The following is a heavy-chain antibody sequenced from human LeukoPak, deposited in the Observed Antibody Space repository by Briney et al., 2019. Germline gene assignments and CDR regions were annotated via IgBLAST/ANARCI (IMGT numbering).Heavy chain of an antibody. D-gene: IGHD3-22*01. CDR3: ANALHLTYYYDSSGYYENY. J-gene: IGHJ4*02. V-gene: IGHV3-23*01. Sequence: GGSLRLSCAASGFTFSSYAMSWVHQAPGKGLEWVSAISGSGGSTYYADSVKGRFTISRDNSKNTLYLQMNSLRAEDTAVYYCANALHLTYYYDSSGYYENYWGQGTLVTVSS. CDR1: GFTFSSYA. CDR2: ISGSGGST.